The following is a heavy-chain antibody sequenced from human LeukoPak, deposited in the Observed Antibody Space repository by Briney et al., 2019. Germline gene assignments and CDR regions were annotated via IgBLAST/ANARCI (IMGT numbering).Heavy chain of an antibody. D-gene: IGHD2-2*01. CDR1: GFTFSSYW. Sequence: PGGSLRLSCAASGFTFSSYWMHWVRQAPGKGLVWVSRINSDGSSTSYADSVKGRFTISRDNAANSLFLQMNSLRVDDTAVYYCARAAINIPGVRVSFDYWGQGTLVTVSS. CDR2: INSDGSST. V-gene: IGHV3-74*01. J-gene: IGHJ4*02. CDR3: ARAAINIPGVRVSFDY.